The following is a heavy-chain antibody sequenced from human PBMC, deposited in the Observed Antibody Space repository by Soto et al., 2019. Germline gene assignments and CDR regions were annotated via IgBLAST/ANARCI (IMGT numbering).Heavy chain of an antibody. CDR2: INHSGST. Sequence: SETLSLTCAVYGGSFSGYYWSWTRQPPGKGLEWIGEINHSGSTNYNPSLKSRVTISVDTSKNQFSLKLSSVTAADTAVYYCARSARRIQLSAFDYWGQGTLVTVSS. V-gene: IGHV4-34*01. D-gene: IGHD5-18*01. J-gene: IGHJ4*02. CDR1: GGSFSGYY. CDR3: ARSARRIQLSAFDY.